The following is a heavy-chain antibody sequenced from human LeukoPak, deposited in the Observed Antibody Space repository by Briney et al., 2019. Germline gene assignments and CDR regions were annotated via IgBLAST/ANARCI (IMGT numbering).Heavy chain of an antibody. CDR3: AKDLSLLWFGELVDY. CDR1: GFTFSSYE. J-gene: IGHJ4*02. Sequence: GGSLRLSCAASGFTFSSYEMNWVRQAPGKGLEWVSYISSSGSTIYYADSVKGRFTISRDNAKNSLYLQMNSLRAEDTAVYYCAKDLSLLWFGELVDYWGQGTLVTVSS. V-gene: IGHV3-48*03. CDR2: ISSSGSTI. D-gene: IGHD3-10*01.